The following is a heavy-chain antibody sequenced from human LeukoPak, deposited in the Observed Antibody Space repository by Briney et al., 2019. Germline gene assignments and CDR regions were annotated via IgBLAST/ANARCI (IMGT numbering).Heavy chain of an antibody. D-gene: IGHD3-22*01. V-gene: IGHV5-51*01. CDR1: GFSFTTYW. CDR3: VTYSSGYYYFDY. J-gene: IGHJ4*02. Sequence: GESLKISCKGSGFSFTTYWIGWVRQMPGKGLEWMGIIYPGDSDTKYSPSFQGQVTISADKSSSTSYLQWGSLEASDTAMYYCVTYSSGYYYFDYWGQGTLVTVSS. CDR2: IYPGDSDT.